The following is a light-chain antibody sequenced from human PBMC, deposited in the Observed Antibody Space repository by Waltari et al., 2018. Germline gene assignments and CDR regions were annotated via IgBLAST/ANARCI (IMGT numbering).Light chain of an antibody. CDR3: QKYDRLPAT. CDR2: GAS. CDR1: QSVGRY. J-gene: IGKJ1*01. V-gene: IGKV3-20*01. Sequence: CSASQSVGRYLAWYQQKPGRAPRLLIYGASSRATGIPDRFSCVGSGTDFSLTISRLEAEDFAVYYCQKYDRLPATFGQGTKVEIK.